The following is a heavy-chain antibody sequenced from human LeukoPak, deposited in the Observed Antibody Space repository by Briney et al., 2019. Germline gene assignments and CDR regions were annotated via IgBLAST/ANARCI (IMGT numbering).Heavy chain of an antibody. J-gene: IGHJ4*02. Sequence: ASVKVSCRASGGTFSNDAVSWVRQAPGEGLKWMGGVIPFLGTTNYAHNFQGRVTITADQDTQTAYMELRSLRSEDTAVYFCARGPSSDLRTGFFFGYFDDWGQGTLITVSS. V-gene: IGHV1-69*10. CDR3: ARGPSSDLRTGFFFGYFDD. CDR1: GGTFSNDA. D-gene: IGHD3/OR15-3a*01. CDR2: VIPFLGTT.